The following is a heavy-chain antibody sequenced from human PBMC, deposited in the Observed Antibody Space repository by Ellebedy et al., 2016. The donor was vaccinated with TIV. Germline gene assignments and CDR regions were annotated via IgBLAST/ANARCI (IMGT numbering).Heavy chain of an antibody. Sequence: AASVKVSCKASEDTFINYAISWVRQAPGQGLEWMGGFIPGLAIEDFAQKFRGRVTLTADKSTSTAYMELSSLRSEDTAFYYCARDSGSGSYIYWGQGTLVTVSS. CDR3: ARDSGSGSYIY. J-gene: IGHJ4*02. V-gene: IGHV1-69*10. CDR1: EDTFINYA. CDR2: FIPGLAIE. D-gene: IGHD3-10*01.